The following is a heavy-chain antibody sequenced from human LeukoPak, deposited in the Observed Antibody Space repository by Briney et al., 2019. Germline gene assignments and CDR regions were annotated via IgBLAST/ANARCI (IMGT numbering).Heavy chain of an antibody. Sequence: GGSLRLSCAASGFTFSIYGTHWVREAPGKGLEWGADIWYDGSNQYYADSVKGRFTISRDNSKNTLYLQMNSLRAEDTAVYYCARDGHDYGDSPYYFDYWGQGTLVTVSS. D-gene: IGHD4-17*01. CDR1: GFTFSIYG. V-gene: IGHV3-33*01. CDR3: ARDGHDYGDSPYYFDY. J-gene: IGHJ4*02. CDR2: IWYDGSNQ.